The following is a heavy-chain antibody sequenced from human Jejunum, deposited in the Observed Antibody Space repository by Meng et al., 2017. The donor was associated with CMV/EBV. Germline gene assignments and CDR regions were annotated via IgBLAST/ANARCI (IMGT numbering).Heavy chain of an antibody. V-gene: IGHV1-18*01. D-gene: IGHD1-26*01. Sequence: AQWVQAGGEVKKHVASVKCSCKGSGYNFTNSGITWVRQATGQGLEWMGGISAYNGNTNNAQTLQGRLTMTTDTSTSTAYMELRSLRSDDTAVYYCARVEVGITSGDYWGQGTLVTVSS. J-gene: IGHJ4*02. CDR1: GYNFTNSG. CDR2: ISAYNGNT. CDR3: ARVEVGITSGDY.